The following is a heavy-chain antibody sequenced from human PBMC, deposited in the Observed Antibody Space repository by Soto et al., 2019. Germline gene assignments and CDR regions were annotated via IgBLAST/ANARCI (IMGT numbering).Heavy chain of an antibody. CDR1: GGTFSSYT. D-gene: IGHD3-9*01. Sequence: SVKVSCKASGGTFSSYTISWVRQAPGQGLEWMGRIIPILGIANYVQKFQGRVTITADKSTSTAYMELSSLRSEDTAVYYCARGSGGYDILTGYYNVVLDYWGQGTLVTVSS. V-gene: IGHV1-69*02. CDR2: IIPILGIA. J-gene: IGHJ4*02. CDR3: ARGSGGYDILTGYYNVVLDY.